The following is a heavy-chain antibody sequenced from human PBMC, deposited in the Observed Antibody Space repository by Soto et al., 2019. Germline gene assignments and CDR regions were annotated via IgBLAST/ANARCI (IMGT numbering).Heavy chain of an antibody. J-gene: IGHJ4*02. CDR1: GFTFSSFW. Sequence: EVQLVESGGGLVQLGGSRRLSCAAAGFTFSSFWMTGVRQAPGQGLEWVANIKQDGSEKYYVDSVKGRFTISRDNARNSLFLEMKSLRSEDTAVYSCVRDRSGSYLEGFDYWGQGTLVTVSS. CDR3: VRDRSGSYLEGFDY. D-gene: IGHD1-26*01. CDR2: IKQDGSEK. V-gene: IGHV3-7*01.